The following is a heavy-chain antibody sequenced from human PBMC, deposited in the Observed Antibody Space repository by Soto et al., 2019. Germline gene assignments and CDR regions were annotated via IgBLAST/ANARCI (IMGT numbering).Heavy chain of an antibody. J-gene: IGHJ4*02. CDR2: IYYSGST. D-gene: IGHD6-6*01. CDR1: RGSISSVGYY. CDR3: AREAVGGAAPFEY. Sequence: PSETLSLTCTVSRGSISSVGYYWIWIRQHPGKGLEWIGYIYYSGSTYYNPSLKSRVTISVDTSKNQFSLKLSSVTAADTAVFYCAREAVGGAAPFEYWGQGTLVTVCS. V-gene: IGHV4-31*03.